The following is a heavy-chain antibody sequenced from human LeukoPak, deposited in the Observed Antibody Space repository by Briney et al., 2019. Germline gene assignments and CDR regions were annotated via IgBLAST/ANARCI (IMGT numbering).Heavy chain of an antibody. Sequence: GASVKVSCKASGYTFTGYYMHWVRQAPGQGLEWMGWINPNSGGTNYAQKFQGRVTMTRDTSISTAYMELSRLRSDDTAVYYCARASTMVRGVKGSDYYYYYMDVWGKGTTVTISS. CDR3: ARASTMVRGVKGSDYYYYYMDV. CDR1: GYTFTGYY. V-gene: IGHV1-2*02. CDR2: INPNSGGT. J-gene: IGHJ6*03. D-gene: IGHD3-10*01.